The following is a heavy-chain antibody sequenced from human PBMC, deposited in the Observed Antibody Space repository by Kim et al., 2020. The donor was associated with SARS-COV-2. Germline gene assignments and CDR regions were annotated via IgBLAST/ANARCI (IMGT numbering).Heavy chain of an antibody. J-gene: IGHJ6*02. Sequence: GGSLRLSCAASGFRLTAYWLNWVRQAPGKGLVWVSRISPSGTTTQYAESVRGRFTMSRDNAENTLHLQMNSLRGEDTAVYYCSRGMFNDGFDVWGQGTTVTVSS. D-gene: IGHD1-1*01. CDR1: GFRLTAYW. CDR2: ISPSGTTT. CDR3: SRGMFNDGFDV. V-gene: IGHV3-74*03.